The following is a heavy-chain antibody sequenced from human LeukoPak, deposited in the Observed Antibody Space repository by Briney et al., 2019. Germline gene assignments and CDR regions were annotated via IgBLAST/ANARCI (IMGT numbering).Heavy chain of an antibody. Sequence: SETLSLTCTVSGGSISSSSYYWGWIRQPPGKGLEWIGEINHSGSTNYNPSLKSRVTISVGTSKNQFSLKLSSVTAADTAVYYCARGPVVAAIPNRAIGQVWGQGTLVTVSS. J-gene: IGHJ4*02. CDR3: ARGPVVAAIPNRAIGQV. CDR1: GGSISSSSYY. D-gene: IGHD2-15*01. V-gene: IGHV4-39*07. CDR2: INHSGST.